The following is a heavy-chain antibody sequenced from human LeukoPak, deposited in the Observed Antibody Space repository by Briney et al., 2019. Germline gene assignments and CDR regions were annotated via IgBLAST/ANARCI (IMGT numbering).Heavy chain of an antibody. CDR1: GFSLSNYW. CDR2: IKQDGSEK. CDR3: ARGVWALFAS. V-gene: IGHV3-7*01. Sequence: GGSLRLSCAASGFSLSNYWMNWVRQAPGKGLEWVANIKQDGSEKNYVDSVKGRFSISRDNAKNSLILQMNSLRDEDTAVYYWARGVWALFASWGKGPLVSVSS. D-gene: IGHD3-3*01. J-gene: IGHJ4*02.